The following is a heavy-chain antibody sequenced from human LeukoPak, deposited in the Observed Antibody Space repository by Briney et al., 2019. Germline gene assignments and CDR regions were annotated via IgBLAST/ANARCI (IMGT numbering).Heavy chain of an antibody. CDR2: INSDGSWT. J-gene: IGHJ4*02. CDR3: VSFYETY. CDR1: GNYW. Sequence: PGGPLKLSLAAPGNYWMHGVRQAPGKGLVWVSHINSDGSWTSYADSVKGRFTISKDNAKNTVYLQMNNLRAEDTAVYYCVSFYETYWGRGTLVTVSS. V-gene: IGHV3-74*01. D-gene: IGHD2-2*01.